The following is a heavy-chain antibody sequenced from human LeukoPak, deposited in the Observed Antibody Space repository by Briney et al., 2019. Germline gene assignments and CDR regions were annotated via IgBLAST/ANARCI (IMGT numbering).Heavy chain of an antibody. J-gene: IGHJ4*02. Sequence: ASVKVSCKASGYTFPSYFMHWVRQAPGQGLEWMGIINPTGGSTTYAQKFQGRVTMTTDTSTSTVYMDLSGLRSEDTAVYYCAREGGGLGYFDSWGQGTLVTVSS. CDR3: AREGGGLGYFDS. CDR2: INPTGGST. V-gene: IGHV1-46*01. D-gene: IGHD3-16*01. CDR1: GYTFPSYF.